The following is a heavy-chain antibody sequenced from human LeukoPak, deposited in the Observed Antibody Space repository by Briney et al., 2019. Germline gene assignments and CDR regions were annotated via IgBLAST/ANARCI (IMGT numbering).Heavy chain of an antibody. CDR3: ARNSETEAPDAFDI. CDR2: IYYSGST. CDR1: GGSISSYY. V-gene: IGHV4-59*01. Sequence: SETLSLTCTVSGGSISSYYWSWIRQPPGKGLEWIGYIYYSGSTNYNPSLKSRVTISVDTSKNQFSLKLSSVTAADTAVYYCARNSETEAPDAFDIWGQGTMVTVSS. J-gene: IGHJ3*02. D-gene: IGHD1-14*01.